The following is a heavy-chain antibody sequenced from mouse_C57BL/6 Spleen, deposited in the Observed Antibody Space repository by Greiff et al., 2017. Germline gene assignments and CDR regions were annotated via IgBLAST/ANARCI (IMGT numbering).Heavy chain of an antibody. V-gene: IGHV5-6*01. Sequence: VQLQQSGGDLVKPGGSLKLSCAASGFTFSSYGMSWVRQTPDKRLEWVATISSGGSYTYYPNSVKGRFTISRDNAKNTLYLQMSSLKSEDTAMYYCASYDYGFDYWGQGTTLTVSS. D-gene: IGHD2-4*01. CDR2: ISSGGSYT. CDR1: GFTFSSYG. J-gene: IGHJ2*01. CDR3: ASYDYGFDY.